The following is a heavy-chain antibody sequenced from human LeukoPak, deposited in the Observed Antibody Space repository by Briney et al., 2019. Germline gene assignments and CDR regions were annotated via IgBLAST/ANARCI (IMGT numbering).Heavy chain of an antibody. D-gene: IGHD3-22*01. J-gene: IGHJ4*02. V-gene: IGHV4-30-4*01. CDR1: GGSISSGDYY. Sequence: SQTLSLTCTVSGGSISSGDYYWSWIRQPSGKGLEWIGYIYYSGSTYCNPSLKSRITMSVDSSKNQFSLNLSSVTAADTAVYYCARKFRYYDSSGYYVDYWGQGTLVTVSS. CDR3: ARKFRYYDSSGYYVDY. CDR2: IYYSGST.